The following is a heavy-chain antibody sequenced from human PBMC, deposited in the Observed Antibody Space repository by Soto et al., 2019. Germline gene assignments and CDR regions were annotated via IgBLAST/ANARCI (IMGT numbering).Heavy chain of an antibody. V-gene: IGHV1-18*01. Sequence: DAEKGSCKASGYTFTNHCVSLVRQAPGQGLEWMGWIGGYKGNTNYAQKLQGRVTFTTDTSTRTAYMELRSLRSDDTAVFYCARYRSYRNGFDYWGQGTLVIVSS. CDR1: GYTFTNHC. CDR2: IGGYKGNT. CDR3: ARYRSYRNGFDY. D-gene: IGHD2-8*01. J-gene: IGHJ4*02.